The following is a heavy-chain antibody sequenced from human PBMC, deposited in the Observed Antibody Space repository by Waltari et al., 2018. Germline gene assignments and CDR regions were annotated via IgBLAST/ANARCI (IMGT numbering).Heavy chain of an antibody. D-gene: IGHD2-15*01. V-gene: IGHV3-48*01. CDR2: IVVAFNGI. CDR3: AKDRGGLLFASDY. Sequence: EGQLVESGGKLVQPGGSVRPSCAASGYNFKDCGVKWVRRTPGKGLEWLSVIVVAFNGIYYADSVKGRFTISRDNAKNSLYLQMNSLRAEYTAVYYCAKDRGGLLFASDYWGQGTLVTVSS. CDR1: GYNFKDCG. J-gene: IGHJ4*02.